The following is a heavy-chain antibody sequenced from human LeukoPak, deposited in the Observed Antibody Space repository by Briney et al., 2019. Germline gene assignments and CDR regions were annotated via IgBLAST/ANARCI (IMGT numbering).Heavy chain of an antibody. J-gene: IGHJ4*02. CDR3: AKKLRLGELSFTPFDY. V-gene: IGHV3-23*01. Sequence: GGSLRLSCAASGFTFSSYAMSWVRQAPGKGLEWVSAISGSGGSTYYADSVKGRFTISRDNSKNTLYLQMNSLRAEDTAVYYCAKKLRLGELSFTPFDYWGQRTLVTVSS. CDR1: GFTFSSYA. CDR2: ISGSGGST. D-gene: IGHD3-16*02.